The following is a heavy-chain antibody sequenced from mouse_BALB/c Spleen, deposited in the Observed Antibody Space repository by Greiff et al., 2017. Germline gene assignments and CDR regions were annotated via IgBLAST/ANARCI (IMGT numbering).Heavy chain of an antibody. J-gene: IGHJ3*01. CDR1: GYAFSSYW. CDR3: ARGELGFAY. D-gene: IGHD3-3*01. Sequence: VMLVESGAELVRPGSSVKISCKASGYAFSSYWMNWVKQRPGQGLEWIGQIYPGDGDTNYNGKFKGKATLTADKSSSTAYMQLSSLTSEDSAVYFCARGELGFAYWGQGTLVTVSA. CDR2: IYPGDGDT. V-gene: IGHV1-80*01.